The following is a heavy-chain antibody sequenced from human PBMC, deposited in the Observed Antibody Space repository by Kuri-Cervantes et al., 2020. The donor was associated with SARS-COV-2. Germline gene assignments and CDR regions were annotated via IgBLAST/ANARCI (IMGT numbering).Heavy chain of an antibody. CDR1: GGSISSYY. D-gene: IGHD1-26*01. Sequence: SETLSLTCTVSGGSISSYYWSWIRQPPGKGLEWIGYIYYSGSTNYNPSLKSRVTISVDTSKNQFSLKLSSVTAADTAVYYCARRREITGRIYYYYYYMDVWGKGTTVTVSS. J-gene: IGHJ6*03. CDR2: IYYSGST. V-gene: IGHV4-59*12. CDR3: ARRREITGRIYYYYYYMDV.